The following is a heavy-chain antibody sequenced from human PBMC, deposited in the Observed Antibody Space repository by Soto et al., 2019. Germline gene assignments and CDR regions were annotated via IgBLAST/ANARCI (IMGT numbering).Heavy chain of an antibody. CDR1: GGSISSSSYY. J-gene: IGHJ4*02. D-gene: IGHD5-12*01. V-gene: IGHV4-39*01. CDR2: IYYSGST. CDR3: ATRRDGYNWFDY. Sequence: QLQLQESGPGLVKPSETLSLTCTVSGGSISSSSYYWGWIRQPPGKGLEWIGSIYYSGSTYYNPPLKSRVTISVDTSKNQFSLKLSSVTAADTAVYYCATRRDGYNWFDYWGQGTLVTVSS.